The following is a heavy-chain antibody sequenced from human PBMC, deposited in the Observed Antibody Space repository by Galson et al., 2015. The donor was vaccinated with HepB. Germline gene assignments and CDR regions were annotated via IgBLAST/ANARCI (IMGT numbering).Heavy chain of an antibody. CDR3: ARDREKCSSTSWPRLGPNDY. J-gene: IGHJ4*02. D-gene: IGHD2-2*01. Sequence: SLRLSCAASGFTFSSYAMHWVRQAPGKGLEWVAVISYEGSNKYYADSVKGRFTISRDNSKNTLYLQMNSLRAEDTAVYYCARDREKCSSTSWPRLGPNDYWGQGTLVTVSS. V-gene: IGHV3-30-3*01. CDR1: GFTFSSYA. CDR2: ISYEGSNK.